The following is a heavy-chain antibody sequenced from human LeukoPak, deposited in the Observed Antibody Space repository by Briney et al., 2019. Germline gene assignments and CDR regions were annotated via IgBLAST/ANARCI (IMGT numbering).Heavy chain of an antibody. D-gene: IGHD3-9*01. CDR2: ISGSGGST. J-gene: IGHJ4*02. V-gene: IGHV3-23*01. Sequence: GGSLRLSCAASGFTFSSYAMSWVRQAPGKGLEWVSAISGSGGSTYYADSVKGRFTISRDNSKNTLYLQMNSLRAEDTAVYYCAKDRVRRYFDWLPLDYWGQGTLVTVSS. CDR3: AKDRVRRYFDWLPLDY. CDR1: GFTFSSYA.